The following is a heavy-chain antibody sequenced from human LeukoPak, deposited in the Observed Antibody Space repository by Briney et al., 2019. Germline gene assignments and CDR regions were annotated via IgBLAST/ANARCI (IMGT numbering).Heavy chain of an antibody. CDR3: ARGDSGWFRDY. Sequence: PGGSLRLSCAASGFTFSSYSMNWVRQAPGKGLEWVSSISSSSSYIYYADSVKDRFTISRDNAKNSLYLQMNSLRAEDTAVYYCARGDSGWFRDYWGQGTLVTVSS. CDR2: ISSSSSYI. CDR1: GFTFSSYS. D-gene: IGHD6-19*01. V-gene: IGHV3-21*01. J-gene: IGHJ4*02.